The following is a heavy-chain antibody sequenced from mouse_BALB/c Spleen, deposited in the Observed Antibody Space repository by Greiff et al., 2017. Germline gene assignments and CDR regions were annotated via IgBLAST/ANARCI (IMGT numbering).Heavy chain of an antibody. CDR1: GYSITSDYA. V-gene: IGHV3-2*02. CDR3: AREGVTAAWFAY. Sequence: EVQLQESGPGLVKPSQSLSLTCTVTGYSITSDYAWNWIRQFPGNKLEWMGYISYSGSTSYNPSLKSRISITRDTSKNQFFLQLNSVTTEDTATYYCAREGVTAAWFAYWGQGTLVSVSA. D-gene: IGHD2-2*01. J-gene: IGHJ3*01. CDR2: ISYSGST.